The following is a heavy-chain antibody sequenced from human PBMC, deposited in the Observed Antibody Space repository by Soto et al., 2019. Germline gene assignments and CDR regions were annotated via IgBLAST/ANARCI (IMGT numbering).Heavy chain of an antibody. CDR3: ARGVVDGYYDSSGYYFDAFDI. CDR1: GGTFSSYA. J-gene: IGHJ3*02. Sequence: GASVKVSCKASGGTFSSYAISWVRQAPGQGLEWMGGIIPIFGTANYAQKFQGRVTITADESTSTAYMELSSLRSEDTAVYYCARGVVDGYYDSSGYYFDAFDIWGQGTMVTVS. D-gene: IGHD3-22*01. CDR2: IIPIFGTA. V-gene: IGHV1-69*13.